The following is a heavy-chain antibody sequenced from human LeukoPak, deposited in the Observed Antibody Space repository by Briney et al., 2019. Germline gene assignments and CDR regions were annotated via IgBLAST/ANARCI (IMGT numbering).Heavy chain of an antibody. Sequence: GGSLRLSCAASGFTVSSNYMSWVRQAPGKGPEWVSVIYSGGSTYYADSVKGRFTISRDNSKNTLYLQMNSLRAEDTAVYYCAREGGSYYYFDYWGQGTLVTVSS. D-gene: IGHD1-26*01. CDR1: GFTVSSNY. J-gene: IGHJ4*02. CDR3: AREGGSYYYFDY. CDR2: IYSGGST. V-gene: IGHV3-53*01.